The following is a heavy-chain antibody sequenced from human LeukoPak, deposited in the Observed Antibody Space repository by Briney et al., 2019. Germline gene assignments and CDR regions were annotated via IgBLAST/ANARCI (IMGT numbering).Heavy chain of an antibody. CDR2: IWYGGSNK. V-gene: IGHV3-30*18. Sequence: PGRSLRLSCAASGFTFSSYGMHWVRQAPGKGLEWVAVIWYGGSNKYYADSVKGRFTISRDNSKNTLYLQMNSLRAEDTAVYYCAKDGGGHIAAAGTFDYWGQGTLVTVSS. CDR1: GFTFSSYG. J-gene: IGHJ4*02. CDR3: AKDGGGHIAAAGTFDY. D-gene: IGHD6-13*01.